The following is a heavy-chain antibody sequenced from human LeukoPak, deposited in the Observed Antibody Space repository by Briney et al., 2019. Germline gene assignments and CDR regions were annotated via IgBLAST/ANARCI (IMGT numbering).Heavy chain of an antibody. D-gene: IGHD6-13*01. J-gene: IGHJ4*02. CDR3: ARGRSVIAAAAIDF. CDR1: GFTFSSYA. V-gene: IGHV3-23*01. CDR2: IGGSGADT. Sequence: GGSLRLSCAASGFTFSSYAMTWVRQAPGRGLEWVSVIGGSGADTYYADSVKGRFTISRDTSKNTLFLQMNSLRVDDTALYFCARGRSVIAAAAIDFWGGGTLVLVSP.